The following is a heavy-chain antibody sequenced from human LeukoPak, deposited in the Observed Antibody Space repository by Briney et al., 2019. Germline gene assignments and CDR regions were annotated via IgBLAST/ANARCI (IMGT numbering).Heavy chain of an antibody. CDR3: ARGNYDSRMYYFDY. D-gene: IGHD3-22*01. V-gene: IGHV1-8*01. J-gene: IGHJ4*02. CDR2: MNPNSGNT. Sequence: ASVKVSCKASGYTFTSYDINWVRQATGQGLEWMGWMNPNSGNTGYAQKFQGRVTITRNTSISTAYMELSSLRSEDTAVYYCARGNYDSRMYYFDYWGQGTLVTVSS. CDR1: GYTFTSYD.